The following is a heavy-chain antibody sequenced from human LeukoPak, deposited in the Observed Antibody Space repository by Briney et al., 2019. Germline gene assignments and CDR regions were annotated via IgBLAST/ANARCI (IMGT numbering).Heavy chain of an antibody. J-gene: IGHJ4*02. Sequence: GGSLRLSCAASGFSFSSYAMSWVRQAPGKGLEWVSSIGGSGGSTYYADSVKGRFTISRDNSKNTLYVQMNSQTGEDTAVYYCAKGGSGSYYKKGFDYWGQGTLVTVSS. CDR1: GFSFSSYA. D-gene: IGHD3-10*01. CDR3: AKGGSGSYYKKGFDY. CDR2: IGGSGGST. V-gene: IGHV3-23*01.